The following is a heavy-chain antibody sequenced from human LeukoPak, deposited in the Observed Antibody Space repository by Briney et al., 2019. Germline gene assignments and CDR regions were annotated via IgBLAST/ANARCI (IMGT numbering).Heavy chain of an antibody. CDR2: ISGSDGST. CDR1: GFTFSSYG. CDR3: AKNCGGNCYSDFDY. V-gene: IGHV3-23*01. D-gene: IGHD2-21*02. J-gene: IGHJ4*02. Sequence: PGGSLRLSCAASGFTFSSYGMHRVRQAPGKGLEWVSTISGSDGSTYSADSVKGRFTISRDNSKNTLYLQMNSLRAEDTAVYYCAKNCGGNCYSDFDYWGQGTLVTVSS.